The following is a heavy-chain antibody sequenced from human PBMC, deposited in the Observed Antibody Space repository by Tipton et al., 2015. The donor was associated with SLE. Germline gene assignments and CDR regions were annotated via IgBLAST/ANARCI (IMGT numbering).Heavy chain of an antibody. CDR3: AKAYGMDDYFYTAV. CDR1: GGSTTRFY. D-gene: IGHD5-12*01. CDR2: VYYSGNT. Sequence: PGLVKPSETLSLTCSVSGGSTTRFYWGWIRQSPGKTMEWIGYVYYSGNTNYNPSLKSRVTISMDTSKNQVSLRLNSVTAADTAGYSFAKAYGMDDYFYTAVLGNGTSVIVSS. V-gene: IGHV4-59*03. J-gene: IGHJ6*03.